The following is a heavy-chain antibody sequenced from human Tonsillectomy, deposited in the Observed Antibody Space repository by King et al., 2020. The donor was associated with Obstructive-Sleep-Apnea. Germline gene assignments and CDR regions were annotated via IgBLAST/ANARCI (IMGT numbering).Heavy chain of an antibody. V-gene: IGHV4-31*03. CDR3: ARGGGYTSLDY. Sequence: VQLQESGPGLVKPSQTLSLTFSVSGDSISSGGYYWTWILQHPGKGLEWIGDMFYIGTTYYNPSLKSRVTISADTSKNQFSLRLTSVTAADTAVFYFARGGGYTSLDYWGQGTLVTVSS. D-gene: IGHD5-18*01. J-gene: IGHJ4*02. CDR1: GDSISSGGYY. CDR2: MFYIGTT.